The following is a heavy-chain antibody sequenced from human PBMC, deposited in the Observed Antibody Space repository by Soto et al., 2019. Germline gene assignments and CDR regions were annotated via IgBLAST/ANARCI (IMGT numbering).Heavy chain of an antibody. CDR3: AKVGGVAGPARDAFDI. V-gene: IGHV3-30*18. Sequence: QVQLVESGGGVVQPGRSLRLSCAASGFTFSSYGMHWVRQAPGKGLEWVAVISYDGSNKYYADSVKGRFTISRDNSKNPLFLEMNSLRGEGTAVYYCAKVGGVAGPARDAFDIWGQGTMVTVSS. J-gene: IGHJ3*02. CDR2: ISYDGSNK. D-gene: IGHD6-19*01. CDR1: GFTFSSYG.